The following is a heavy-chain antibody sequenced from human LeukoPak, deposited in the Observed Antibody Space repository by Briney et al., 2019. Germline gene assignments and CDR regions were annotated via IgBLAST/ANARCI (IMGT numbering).Heavy chain of an antibody. CDR3: AHSGYSYGWSYFDY. J-gene: IGHJ4*02. CDR1: GFTFSSYG. D-gene: IGHD5-18*01. CDR2: ISSSGSTI. Sequence: QPGGSLRLSCAASGFTFSSYGMHWVRQAPGKGLEWVSYISSSGSTIYYADSVKGRFTISRDNAKNSLYLQMNSLRAEDTAVYYCAHSGYSYGWSYFDYWGQGTLVTVSS. V-gene: IGHV3-48*04.